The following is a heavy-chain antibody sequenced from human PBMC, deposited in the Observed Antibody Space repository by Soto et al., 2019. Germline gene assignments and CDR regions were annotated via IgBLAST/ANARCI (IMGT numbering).Heavy chain of an antibody. V-gene: IGHV1-69*13. CDR3: AKGIYSYGYNSFDY. CDR2: IIPIFGTA. CDR1: GGTFSSYA. J-gene: IGHJ4*02. D-gene: IGHD5-18*01. Sequence: GASVKVSCKASGGTFSSYAISWVRQAPGQGLEWMGGIIPIFGTANYAQKFKGRVTITADESTSTAYMELSSLRSEDTAVYYCAKGIYSYGYNSFDYWSQGTLVTVSS.